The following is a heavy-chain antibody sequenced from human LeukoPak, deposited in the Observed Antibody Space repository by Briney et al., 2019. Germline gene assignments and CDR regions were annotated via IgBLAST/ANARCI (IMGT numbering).Heavy chain of an antibody. J-gene: IGHJ4*02. CDR2: INHSGST. CDR1: GGSFSGYY. D-gene: IGHD6-13*01. V-gene: IGHV4-34*01. Sequence: SETLSLTCAVYGGSFSGYYWSWIRQPPGKGLEWIGEINHSGSTDYNPSLKSRVTISVDTSKNQFSLKLSSVTAADTAAYYCATVAAAGTDDYWGQGTLVTVSS. CDR3: ATVAAAGTDDY.